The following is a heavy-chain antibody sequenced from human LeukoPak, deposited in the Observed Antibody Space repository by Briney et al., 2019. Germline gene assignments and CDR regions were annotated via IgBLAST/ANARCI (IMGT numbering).Heavy chain of an antibody. V-gene: IGHV1-18*01. CDR3: ARGSSLNWNEEGHDAFDI. CDR2: ISAYNGNT. Sequence: ASVKVSCKASGYTFTSYGISWVRQAPGQGLEWMGWISAYNGNTNYAQKLQGRVTMTTDTSTSTAYMELRSLRSDDTAVYYCARGSSLNWNEEGHDAFDIWGQGTMVTVSS. CDR1: GYTFTSYG. J-gene: IGHJ3*02. D-gene: IGHD1-1*01.